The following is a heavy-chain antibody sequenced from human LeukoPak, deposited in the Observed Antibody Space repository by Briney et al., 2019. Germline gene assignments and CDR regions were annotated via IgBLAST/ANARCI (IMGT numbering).Heavy chain of an antibody. V-gene: IGHV1-8*01. D-gene: IGHD3-10*01. Sequence: GASVKVSCKASGYTFTSYDINWVRQATGQGLEWMGWMNPNSGSTGYAQKFQGRVTMTRNTSISTAYMELSSLRSEDTAVYYCARFRGSYAFAFDIWGQGTMVTVSS. J-gene: IGHJ3*02. CDR1: GYTFTSYD. CDR2: MNPNSGST. CDR3: ARFRGSYAFAFDI.